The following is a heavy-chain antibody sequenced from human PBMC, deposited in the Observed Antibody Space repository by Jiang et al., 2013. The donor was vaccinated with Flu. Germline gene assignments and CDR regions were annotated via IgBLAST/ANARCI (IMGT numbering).Heavy chain of an antibody. D-gene: IGHD6-13*01. CDR2: ILYDGSYK. CDR3: ATDTQHRVLQQ. Sequence: VQLVESGGGVVQSGGSLRLSCAASGFTFNTFGMHWVRQASGKGLEWVALILYDGSYKYYADPVKGRFTISRDNSKNTLYLQMSSLRAEDRAVYYCATDTQHRVLQQWGQGTLVIVTS. V-gene: IGHV3-30*02. J-gene: IGHJ1*01. CDR1: GFTFNTFG.